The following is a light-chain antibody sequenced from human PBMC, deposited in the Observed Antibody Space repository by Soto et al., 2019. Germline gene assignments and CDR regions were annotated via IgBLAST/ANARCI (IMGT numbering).Light chain of an antibody. CDR1: SSDVGGYNY. J-gene: IGLJ2*01. CDR3: SSYTGSSTYVV. V-gene: IGLV2-14*03. Sequence: QSALTQPASVSGSPGQSITISCTGTSSDVGGYNYVSWYQQHPGKAPKVMIYDVSNRPSGVSNRFSGSKSGNTASLTISGLQAEDEADCYCSSYTGSSTYVVFGGGTKLTVL. CDR2: DVS.